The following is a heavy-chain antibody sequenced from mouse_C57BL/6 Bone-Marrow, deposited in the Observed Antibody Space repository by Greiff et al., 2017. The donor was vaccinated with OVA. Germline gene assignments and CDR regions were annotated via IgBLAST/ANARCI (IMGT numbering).Heavy chain of an antibody. Sequence: VQLQQSGAELVRPGASVKLSCTASGFNIKDDYMHWVKQRPEQGLEWIGWIDPENGDTEYASKFQGKATITADTYSNTAYLQLSSLTSEDTAVYYCTTSGYYGSSYWYFDVWGTGTTVTVSS. CDR2: IDPENGDT. V-gene: IGHV14-4*01. J-gene: IGHJ1*03. CDR1: GFNIKDDY. CDR3: TTSGYYGSSYWYFDV. D-gene: IGHD1-1*01.